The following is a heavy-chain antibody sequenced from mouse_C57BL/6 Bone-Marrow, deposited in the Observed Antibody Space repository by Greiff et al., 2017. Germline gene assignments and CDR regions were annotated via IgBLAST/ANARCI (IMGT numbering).Heavy chain of an antibody. CDR2: INPSSGYT. CDR1: GYTFTSYW. Sequence: QVQLQQSGAELAKPGASVKLSCKASGYTFTSYWMHWVKQRPGQGLEWIGYINPSSGYTKYNQTFKDKATLTADKSSSTAYMQLSSLTYEDSAVYYCASLITTVVAPYAMDYWGQGTSVTVSS. J-gene: IGHJ4*01. V-gene: IGHV1-7*01. D-gene: IGHD1-1*01. CDR3: ASLITTVVAPYAMDY.